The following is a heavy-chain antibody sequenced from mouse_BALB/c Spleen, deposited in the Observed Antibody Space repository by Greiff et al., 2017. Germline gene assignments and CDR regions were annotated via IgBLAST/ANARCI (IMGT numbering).Heavy chain of an antibody. D-gene: IGHD2-1*01. CDR2: IRNKANGYTT. J-gene: IGHJ4*01. CDR3: ARDRGNYDAMDY. CDR1: GFTFTDYY. Sequence: DVMLVESGGGLVQPGGSLRLSCATSGFTFTDYYMSWVRQPPGKALEWLGFIRNKANGYTTEYSASVKGRFTISRDNSQSILYLQMNTLRAEDSATYYCARDRGNYDAMDYWGQGTSVTVSS. V-gene: IGHV7-3*02.